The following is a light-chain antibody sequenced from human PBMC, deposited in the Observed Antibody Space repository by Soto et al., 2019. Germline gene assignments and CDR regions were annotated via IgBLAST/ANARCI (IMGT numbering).Light chain of an antibody. CDR3: QQYGSSPTWT. CDR2: GAS. Sequence: EIVLTQSPGTLSLSPGERATLSCRASQSVGSSFSWYQQKPGQAPRLLIYGASTRATGIPDRFSGSGSGTDFTLTISRLEPEDSAVYYCQQYGSSPTWTFGQGTKVDIK. CDR1: QSVGSS. J-gene: IGKJ1*01. V-gene: IGKV3-20*01.